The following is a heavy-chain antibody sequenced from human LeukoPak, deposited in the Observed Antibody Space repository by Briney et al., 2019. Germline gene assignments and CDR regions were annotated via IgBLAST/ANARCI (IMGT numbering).Heavy chain of an antibody. J-gene: IGHJ4*02. CDR2: SHHTGTT. CDR1: GDSITDSDYY. CDR3: ARQYINGVHPFDH. Sequence: SETLSLTCTVSGDSITDSDYYWTWIRQPAGQGLEWIGYSHHTGTTYYNPSLEGRVAISVDTSKNQFSLTLRSVTAADTAMYYCARQYINGVHPFDHWGQGTLVAVSS. V-gene: IGHV4-30-2*01. D-gene: IGHD1-14*01.